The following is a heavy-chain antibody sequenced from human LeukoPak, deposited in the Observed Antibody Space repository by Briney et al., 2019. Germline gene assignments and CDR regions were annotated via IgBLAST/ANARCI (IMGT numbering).Heavy chain of an antibody. CDR2: INPSGGST. CDR1: GYTFTSYY. CDR3: ARSRITIFGVHEGEFDY. Sequence: ASVKVSCKASGYTFTSYYMHWVRQAPGQGLEWMGIINPSGGSTSYAQKFQGRVTISVDTSKNQFSLKLSSVTAADTAVYYCARSRITIFGVHEGEFDYWGQGTLVTVSS. J-gene: IGHJ4*02. V-gene: IGHV1-46*01. D-gene: IGHD3-3*01.